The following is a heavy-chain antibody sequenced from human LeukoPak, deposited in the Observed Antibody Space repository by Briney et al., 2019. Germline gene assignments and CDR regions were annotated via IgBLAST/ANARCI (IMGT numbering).Heavy chain of an antibody. Sequence: GASVKVSCKASGYTFTGDYMHWVRKAPGQGLEWMGWINPNSGGTNYAQKFQGRVTMTRDTSISTAYMELSRLRSDDAAVYYCARPDAIYCSSTSCSLDYWGQGTLVTVSS. D-gene: IGHD2-2*01. J-gene: IGHJ4*02. V-gene: IGHV1-2*02. CDR3: ARPDAIYCSSTSCSLDY. CDR1: GYTFTGDY. CDR2: INPNSGGT.